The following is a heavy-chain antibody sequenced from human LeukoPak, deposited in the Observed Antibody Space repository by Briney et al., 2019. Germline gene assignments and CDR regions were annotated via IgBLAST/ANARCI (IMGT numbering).Heavy chain of an antibody. CDR3: ARDLGTVFGYSYGSSFDY. Sequence: PGASVRVSCKASGYTFTGYYMHWVRQAPGQGLEWMGWINPNSGGTNYAQKFQGRVTMTRDTSISTAYMELSRLRSDDTAVYYCARDLGTVFGYSYGSSFDYWGQGTLVTVSS. CDR1: GYTFTGYY. J-gene: IGHJ4*02. CDR2: INPNSGGT. V-gene: IGHV1-2*02. D-gene: IGHD5-18*01.